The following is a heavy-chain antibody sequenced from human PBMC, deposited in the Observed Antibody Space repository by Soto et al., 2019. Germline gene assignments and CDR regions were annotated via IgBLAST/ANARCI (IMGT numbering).Heavy chain of an antibody. J-gene: IGHJ4*02. Sequence: EVQLVESGGGLVQPGGSLRLSCAASGFTFSSYWMHWVRQAPGKGLMWVSRINSDGSSTSYADSVKGRFNISRDKAKNTLYLQMNSLRAEDTAVYYCAVAVAGPTAIGYWGQGTLVTVSS. CDR2: INSDGSST. D-gene: IGHD6-19*01. CDR3: AVAVAGPTAIGY. CDR1: GFTFSSYW. V-gene: IGHV3-74*01.